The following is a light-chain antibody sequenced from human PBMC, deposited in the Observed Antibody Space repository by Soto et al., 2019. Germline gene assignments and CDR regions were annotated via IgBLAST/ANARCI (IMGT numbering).Light chain of an antibody. CDR3: CSSGGSPTYV. CDR2: EVN. V-gene: IGLV2-23*02. J-gene: IGLJ1*01. Sequence: QSVLNQPASVSGSPGQSITISCTGTSSNVGSYKLVSWYQQHPGKAPKLMIFEVNKRPSGVSNRISGSKSGNTASLTISGLKVEDEADYYCCSSGGSPTYVFGTGTKVTVL. CDR1: SSNVGSYKL.